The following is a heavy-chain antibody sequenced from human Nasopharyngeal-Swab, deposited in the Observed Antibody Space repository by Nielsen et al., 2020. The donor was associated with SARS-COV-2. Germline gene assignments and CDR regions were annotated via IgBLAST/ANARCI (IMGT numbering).Heavy chain of an antibody. Sequence: GESLKISCVASGFTGSSYAMHWVRQAPGKGLEWVAVISYDGGIKNYADSVRGRFTISRDRSKNTLYLQMNSLTVEDTAVYYCTKNTPMVDTYSYYMDVWGEGATVTVSS. CDR1: GFTGSSYA. J-gene: IGHJ6*03. V-gene: IGHV3-30-3*02. CDR3: TKNTPMVDTYSYYMDV. CDR2: ISYDGGIK. D-gene: IGHD3-10*01.